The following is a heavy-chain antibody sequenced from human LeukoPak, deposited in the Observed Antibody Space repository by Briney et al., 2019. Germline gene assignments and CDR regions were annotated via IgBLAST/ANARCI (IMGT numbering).Heavy chain of an antibody. D-gene: IGHD3-22*01. Sequence: SETLSLTCVVYGGSFSGYYWSWIRQPPGKGLEWIGEINHSGNTNYNPSLKSRVTISVDTSKNQFSLKLSSVTAADAAVYYCARSYYYDSSGWNWFDPWGQGTLVTVSS. CDR3: ARSYYYDSSGWNWFDP. V-gene: IGHV4-34*01. CDR2: INHSGNT. J-gene: IGHJ5*02. CDR1: GGSFSGYY.